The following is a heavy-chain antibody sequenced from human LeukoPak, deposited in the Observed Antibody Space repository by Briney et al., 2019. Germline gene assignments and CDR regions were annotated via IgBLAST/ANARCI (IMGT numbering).Heavy chain of an antibody. Sequence: SETLSLTCAVSGGSISSTNWWSWVRQPPGKGLEWIGEIYRSGTTNYKPSLKSRVTMSVDTSKNQFSLKLSSVTAADTAVYYCARLKVIAVAGTYYMDVWGKGTTVTISS. V-gene: IGHV4-4*02. CDR3: ARLKVIAVAGTYYMDV. D-gene: IGHD6-19*01. CDR1: GGSISSTNW. CDR2: IYRSGTT. J-gene: IGHJ6*03.